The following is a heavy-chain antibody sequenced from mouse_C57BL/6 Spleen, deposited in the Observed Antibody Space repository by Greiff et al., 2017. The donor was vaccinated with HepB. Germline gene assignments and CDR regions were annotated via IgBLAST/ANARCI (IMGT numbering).Heavy chain of an antibody. CDR3: ARGEGTDYYAMDY. CDR1: GYTFTNYW. J-gene: IGHJ4*01. Sequence: QVQLQQSGAELVRPGTSVKMSCKASGYTFTNYWIGWAKQRPGHGLEWIGDIYPGGGYTNYNEKFKGKATLTADKSSSTAYMQFSSLTSEDSAIYDCARGEGTDYYAMDYWGQGTSVTVSS. CDR2: IYPGGGYT. V-gene: IGHV1-63*01. D-gene: IGHD2-14*01.